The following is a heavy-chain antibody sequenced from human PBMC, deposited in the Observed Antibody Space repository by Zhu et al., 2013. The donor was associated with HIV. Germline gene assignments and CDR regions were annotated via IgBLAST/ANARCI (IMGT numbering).Heavy chain of an antibody. CDR1: GGSISSGDYY. CDR3: ARGSLASHTPIDY. Sequence: QVQLQESGPGLVKPSQTLSLTCTVSGGSISSGDYYWSWIRQPPGKGLEWIGYIYYSGSTYYNPSLKSRVTISVDTSKNQLSLKLSSVTAADTAVYYCARGSLASHTPIDYWGQGTLVTVSS. V-gene: IGHV4-30-4*01. J-gene: IGHJ4*02. D-gene: IGHD3-3*02. CDR2: IYYSGST.